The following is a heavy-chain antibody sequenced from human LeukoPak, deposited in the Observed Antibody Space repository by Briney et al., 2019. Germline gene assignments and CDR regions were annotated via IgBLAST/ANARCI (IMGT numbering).Heavy chain of an antibody. D-gene: IGHD6-13*01. CDR3: ARERPAAAGTPTDHYYYYYGMDV. CDR2: INPNSGGT. CDR1: GYTFTSYY. V-gene: IGHV1-2*04. Sequence: GASVTVSCTASGYTFTSYYMHWVRQAPGQGLEWMGWINPNSGGTNYAQKFQGWVTMTRDTSISTAYMELSRLRSDDTAVYYCARERPAAAGTPTDHYYYYYGMDVWGQGTTVTVSS. J-gene: IGHJ6*02.